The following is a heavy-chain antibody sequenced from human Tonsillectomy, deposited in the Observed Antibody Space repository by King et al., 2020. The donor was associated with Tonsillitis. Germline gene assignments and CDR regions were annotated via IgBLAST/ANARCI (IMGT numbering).Heavy chain of an antibody. V-gene: IGHV4-61*02. J-gene: IGHJ3*02. D-gene: IGHD4-23*01. CDR3: ARGSRWSDAFDI. Sequence: QLQESGPGLVKPSQTLSLTCTVSGGSISSGSYYWSWIRQPAGKGLEWIGRMYTSGSNNYNPSLKSRVTMSVDTSKNQFSLKQSSVTAADTAVYYCARGSRWSDAFDIWGQGTMVTVSS. CDR2: MYTSGSN. CDR1: GGSISSGSYY.